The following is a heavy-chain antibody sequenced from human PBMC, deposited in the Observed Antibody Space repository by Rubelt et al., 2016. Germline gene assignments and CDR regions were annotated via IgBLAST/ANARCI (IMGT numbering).Heavy chain of an antibody. V-gene: IGHV4-34*01. CDR1: GGSFSGYY. Sequence: QVQLQQWGAGLLKPSETLSLTCAVYGGSFSGYYWSWIRQPPGKGLEWIGEINHSGSTNYNPPLKSRVTISVETAKNQFSLKLSSGTAADTAVYCCATPRYCSSTSCYRERHAFDIWGQGTMATVSS. CDR3: ATPRYCSSTSCYRERHAFDI. D-gene: IGHD2-2*01. CDR2: INHSGST. J-gene: IGHJ3*02.